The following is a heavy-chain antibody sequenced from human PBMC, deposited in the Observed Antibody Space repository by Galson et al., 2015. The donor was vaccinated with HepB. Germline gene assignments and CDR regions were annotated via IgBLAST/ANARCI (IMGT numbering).Heavy chain of an antibody. V-gene: IGHV3-30-3*01. D-gene: IGHD3-10*01. Sequence: SLRLSCAASGFTFSRYAMHWVRQAPGKGLEWVAVISYDGSNKYYADSVKGRFTISRDNSKNTLYLQMNSLRAEDTAVYYCARDFGGSTMVRGGYMDVWGKGTTVTVSS. CDR2: ISYDGSNK. J-gene: IGHJ6*03. CDR3: ARDFGGSTMVRGGYMDV. CDR1: GFTFSRYA.